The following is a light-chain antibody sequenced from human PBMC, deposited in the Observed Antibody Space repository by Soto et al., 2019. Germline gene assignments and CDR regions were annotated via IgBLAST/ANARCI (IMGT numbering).Light chain of an antibody. CDR1: SSDVGGYNY. V-gene: IGLV2-14*01. CDR2: EVS. J-gene: IGLJ3*02. CDR3: SSYTSSSTRV. Sequence: QSALTQPASVSGSPGQSITISCSGTSSDVGGYNYVSWYQQNPGKAPKLIIYEVSNRPSGVSNRFSGSKSGNTASLTISGLQDEDEADYYCSSYTSSSTRVFGGGTKLTVL.